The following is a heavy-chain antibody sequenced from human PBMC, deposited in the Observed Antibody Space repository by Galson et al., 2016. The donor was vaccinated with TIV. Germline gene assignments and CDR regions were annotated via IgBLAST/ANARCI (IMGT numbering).Heavy chain of an antibody. CDR2: MNPNSGNT. CDR3: ARDRGPGTYCGGDCYPDY. CDR1: GYTFTSYD. J-gene: IGHJ4*02. V-gene: IGHV1-8*02. Sequence: SVKVSCKASGYTFTSYDINWVRQATGQGLEWMGWMNPNSGNTGYAQKFRGRVTMTRNTSVRTAYMELRSLRSEDTAVYYCARDRGPGTYCGGDCYPDYWGQGTLVTVSS. D-gene: IGHD2-21*02.